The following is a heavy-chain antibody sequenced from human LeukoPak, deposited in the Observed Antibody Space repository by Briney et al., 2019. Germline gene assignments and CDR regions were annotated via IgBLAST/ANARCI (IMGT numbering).Heavy chain of an antibody. CDR3: AKELYYYYMDV. V-gene: IGHV3-48*03. CDR1: GFTISNYE. Sequence: PGGSLRLSCAASGFTISNYETNWVRQAPGKGLEWVSYISTSGGIIHYADSVKGRFTISRDNSKNTLYLQMNSLRAEDTAVYYCAKELYYYYMDVWGKGTTVTVSS. J-gene: IGHJ6*03. CDR2: ISTSGGII.